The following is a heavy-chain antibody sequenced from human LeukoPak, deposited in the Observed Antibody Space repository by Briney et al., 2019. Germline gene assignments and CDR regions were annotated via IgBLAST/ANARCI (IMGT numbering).Heavy chain of an antibody. J-gene: IGHJ4*02. V-gene: IGHV3-48*03. CDR1: GFSFSSYE. CDR2: ISPSDSTK. Sequence: PGRSLRLSCAASGFSFSSYEMNWVRQAQGRVRGWVSNISPSDSTKYYADSVKGRFTVSRDNAKNSLYLQMNSLRAGDTGVYYCTKLAVASADSWGQGTLVTVSS. CDR3: TKLAVASADS. D-gene: IGHD6-19*01.